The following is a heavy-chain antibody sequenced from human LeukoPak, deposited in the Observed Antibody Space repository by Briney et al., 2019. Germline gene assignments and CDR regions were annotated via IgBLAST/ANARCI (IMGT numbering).Heavy chain of an antibody. Sequence: GGSLRLSCGASGFTFSSYAMTWLRQAPGKGLEWVSAIRGRGAGTYYADFVKDRFTISRDNSKNTLYLQMNSLSAEDTAVYYCAKVIGYSRGYDHFDNWGQGTLVTVSS. CDR3: AKVIGYSRGYDHFDN. J-gene: IGHJ4*02. CDR2: IRGRGAGT. V-gene: IGHV3-23*01. CDR1: GFTFSSYA. D-gene: IGHD5-18*01.